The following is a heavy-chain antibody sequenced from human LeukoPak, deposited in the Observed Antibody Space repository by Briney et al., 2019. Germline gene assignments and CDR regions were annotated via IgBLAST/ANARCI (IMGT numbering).Heavy chain of an antibody. CDR2: INHSGST. D-gene: IGHD7-27*01. J-gene: IGHJ4*02. CDR3: ARLRNWAWDFDS. CDR1: GGSFSGYY. Sequence: PSETLSLTCAVYGGSFSGYYWSWIRQPPGKGLEWIGEINHSGSTNYNPSLKSRVTISVDTSKNQFSLKLSSVTAADTAVYFCARLRNWAWDFDSWGQGTLVTVSS. V-gene: IGHV4-34*01.